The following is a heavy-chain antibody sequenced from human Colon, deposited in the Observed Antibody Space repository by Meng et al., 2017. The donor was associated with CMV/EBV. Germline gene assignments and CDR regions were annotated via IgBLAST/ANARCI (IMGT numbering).Heavy chain of an antibody. CDR3: ARGGIQLWLSDYYYGMDV. Sequence: GESLKISCTASKFTFSDYFMAWLRQAPGKGLEWISYISGGSNTIYYADSVKGRFTISRDNAKNSLYLQMNSLRAEDTAVYYCARGGIQLWLSDYYYGMDVWGQGTTVTVSS. V-gene: IGHV3-11*04. CDR2: ISGGSNTI. CDR1: KFTFSDYF. J-gene: IGHJ6*02. D-gene: IGHD5-18*01.